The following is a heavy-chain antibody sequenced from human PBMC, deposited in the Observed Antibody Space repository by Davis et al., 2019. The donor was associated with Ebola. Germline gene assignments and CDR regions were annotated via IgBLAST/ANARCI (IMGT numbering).Heavy chain of an antibody. CDR2: IIPILGIA. V-gene: IGHV1-69*04. CDR1: GGTFSSYT. Sequence: AASVKVSCKASGGTFSSYTISWVRQAPGQGLEWMGRIIPILGIANYAQKLQGRVTMTTDTSTSTAYMELRSLRSDDTAVYYCARDAVVVVAAWGTATTQAGYNSHGYWGQGTLVTVSS. D-gene: IGHD2-15*01. CDR3: ARDAVVVVAAWGTATTQAGYNSHGY. J-gene: IGHJ4*02.